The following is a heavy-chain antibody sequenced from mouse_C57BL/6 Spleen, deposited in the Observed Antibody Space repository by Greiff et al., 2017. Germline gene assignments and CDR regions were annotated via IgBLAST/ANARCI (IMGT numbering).Heavy chain of an antibody. V-gene: IGHV1-80*01. CDR3: ARCYYGNYDAMDD. J-gene: IGHJ4*01. Sequence: VQLQESGAELVKPGASVKISCKASGYAFSSYWMNWVKQRPGQGLEWIGQIYPGDGDTNYNGKFKGKATLTADNSSSTAYMQLSSLTSEDSAVDFCARCYYGNYDAMDDWGQGTSVTVSS. CDR2: IYPGDGDT. D-gene: IGHD2-1*01. CDR1: GYAFSSYW.